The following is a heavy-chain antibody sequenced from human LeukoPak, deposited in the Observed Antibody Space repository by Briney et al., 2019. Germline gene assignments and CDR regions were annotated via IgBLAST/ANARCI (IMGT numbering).Heavy chain of an antibody. CDR2: ISSSSSTI. CDR1: GFTFSSYS. D-gene: IGHD3-3*01. Sequence: GGSLRLSCAASGFTFSSYSMNWVRQAPGKGLEWVSYISSSSSTIYYADSVKGRFTISRDNAKNSLYLQMNSLRAEDTAVYYCARLLVEMEYYDFWSAPLDYWGQGTLVTVSS. CDR3: ARLLVEMEYYDFWSAPLDY. J-gene: IGHJ4*02. V-gene: IGHV3-48*01.